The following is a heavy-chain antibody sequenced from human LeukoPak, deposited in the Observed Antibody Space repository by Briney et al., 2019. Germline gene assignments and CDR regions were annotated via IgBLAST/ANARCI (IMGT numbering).Heavy chain of an antibody. Sequence: GGSLRLSCAASGFTFDDYAMHWVRQAPGKGLEWVSGISWNSGSIGYADSVKGRFTISRDNAKNSLYLQMNSLRAEDTAVYYCAKDPLGRADYWGQGTLVTVSS. D-gene: IGHD2-15*01. V-gene: IGHV3-9*01. CDR2: ISWNSGSI. CDR3: AKDPLGRADY. J-gene: IGHJ4*02. CDR1: GFTFDDYA.